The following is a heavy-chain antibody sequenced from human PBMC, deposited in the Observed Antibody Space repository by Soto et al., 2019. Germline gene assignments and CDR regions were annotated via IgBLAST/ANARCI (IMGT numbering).Heavy chain of an antibody. CDR1: GFTFSSYG. Sequence: QVQLVESGGGVVQPGRSLRLSCAASGFTFSSYGMHWVRQAPGKGLEWVAVIWYDGSNKYYADSVKGRFTISRDNFKNTLYLQMNSLRAEDTAVYYCAREDIVVVTASLDYWGQGTLVTVSS. V-gene: IGHV3-33*01. CDR2: IWYDGSNK. D-gene: IGHD2-21*02. CDR3: AREDIVVVTASLDY. J-gene: IGHJ4*02.